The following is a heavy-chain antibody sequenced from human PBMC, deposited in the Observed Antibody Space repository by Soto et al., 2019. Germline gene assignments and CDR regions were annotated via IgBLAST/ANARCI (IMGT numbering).Heavy chain of an antibody. Sequence: QMQLVQSGPEVKKPGTSVKVSCKASGFTFTSSAVQWVRQARGQRLKWIGWIVVGSGNTNFAQKFQERVTIPRDMSTSPAFMELSSLRSEHTAVYYCAPKGERWELRVPWGQGTLVTVSS. V-gene: IGHV1-58*01. CDR3: APKGERWELRVP. CDR1: GFTFTSSA. CDR2: IVVGSGNT. J-gene: IGHJ5*02. D-gene: IGHD1-26*01.